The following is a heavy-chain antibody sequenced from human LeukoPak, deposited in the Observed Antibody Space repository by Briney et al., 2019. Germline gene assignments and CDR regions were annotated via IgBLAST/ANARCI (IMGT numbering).Heavy chain of an antibody. CDR3: VKDGRYFDWLFPFDY. J-gene: IGHJ4*02. V-gene: IGHV3-64D*06. Sequence: GGSLRLSCSASGFTFKTYSLHWVRQAPGKGLDYVSGISSDGLKTYYADSVKGRFIISRDNSKNTLYLQMISLRAEDSAVYHCVKDGRYFDWLFPFDYWGQGTLVTVSS. D-gene: IGHD3-9*01. CDR1: GFTFKTYS. CDR2: ISSDGLKT.